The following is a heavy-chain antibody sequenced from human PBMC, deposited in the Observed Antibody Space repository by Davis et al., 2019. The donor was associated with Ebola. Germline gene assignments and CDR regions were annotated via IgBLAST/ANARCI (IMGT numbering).Heavy chain of an antibody. D-gene: IGHD4-11*01. CDR1: GFTFSSYG. J-gene: IGHJ4*02. CDR3: ARDGTTVIPYTFDY. CDR2: ISSSSSYI. Sequence: PGGSLRLSCAASGFTFSSYGMHWVRQAPGKGLEWVSSISSSSSYIYYADSVKGRFTISRDNAKNSLYLQMNSLRAEDTAVYYCARDGTTVIPYTFDYWGQGTLVTVSS. V-gene: IGHV3-21*01.